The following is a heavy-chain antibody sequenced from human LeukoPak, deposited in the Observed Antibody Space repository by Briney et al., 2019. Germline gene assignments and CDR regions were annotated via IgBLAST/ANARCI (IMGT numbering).Heavy chain of an antibody. Sequence: GGSLRLSCAASGFTFSSYDMHWVRQATGKGLEWVSAIGTAGDPYYPGSVKGRFTISRENAKNSLYLQMNSLRAEDTAVYYCARFRIGSSSRTYYYYGMDVWGQGTTVTVSS. V-gene: IGHV3-13*05. J-gene: IGHJ6*02. CDR1: GFTFSSYD. CDR2: IGTAGDP. CDR3: ARFRIGSSSRTYYYYGMDV. D-gene: IGHD6-6*01.